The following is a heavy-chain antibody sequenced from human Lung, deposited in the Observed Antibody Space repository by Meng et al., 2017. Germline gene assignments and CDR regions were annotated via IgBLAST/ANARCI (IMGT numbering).Heavy chain of an antibody. CDR3: ARDGTYSN. D-gene: IGHD6-13*01. Sequence: GGSLRLSCAASGFTFSSYWMHWVRRMPGKGLVWVSGIKTDGSTTHYADSVKGRFTISRDNAKNTVYLQMNSLRAEDTAIYYCARDGTYSNWGQGTLVTVSS. CDR1: GFTFSSYW. V-gene: IGHV3-74*01. J-gene: IGHJ4*02. CDR2: IKTDGSTT.